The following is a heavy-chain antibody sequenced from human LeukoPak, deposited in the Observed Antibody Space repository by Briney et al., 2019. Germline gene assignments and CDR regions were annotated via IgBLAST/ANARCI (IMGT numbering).Heavy chain of an antibody. D-gene: IGHD3-22*01. J-gene: IGHJ4*02. Sequence: SETLSLTCTVSGGSISRSTYYWGWIRQPPGRGPEWIGSIYYSGSSYHNPSLKSRVTISVDTSKNQFSLMLSSVTTADTAVYYCARASTIIAPSIDYWGQGTLVTVSS. V-gene: IGHV4-39*07. CDR3: ARASTIIAPSIDY. CDR1: GGSISRSTYY. CDR2: IYYSGSS.